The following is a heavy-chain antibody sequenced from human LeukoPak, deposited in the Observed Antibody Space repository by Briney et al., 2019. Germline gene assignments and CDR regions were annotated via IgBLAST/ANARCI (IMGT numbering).Heavy chain of an antibody. J-gene: IGHJ3*02. CDR3: AREEVPHGFDI. CDR1: GGSISSYY. V-gene: IGHV4-59*01. Sequence: SETLSLTCTVSGGSISSYYWSWIRQPPGKGLEYIGYIYYSGSTNYNPSLKSRVTMSLDTSKNQFSLKLSSVTAADTAVYYCAREEVPHGFDIWGQGTMVTVSS. CDR2: IYYSGST.